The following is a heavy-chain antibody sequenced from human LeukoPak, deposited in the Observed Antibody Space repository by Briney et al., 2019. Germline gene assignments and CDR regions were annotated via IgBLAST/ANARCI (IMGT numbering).Heavy chain of an antibody. V-gene: IGHV3-7*01. D-gene: IGHD2-2*01. CDR3: ARDNVVVPAATYYYYYYMDV. J-gene: IGHJ6*03. CDR1: GFTFSSYA. Sequence: GGSLRLSCAASGFTFSSYAMSWVRQAPGKGLEWVANIKQDGSEKYYVDSVKGRFTISRDNAKNSLYLQMNSLRAEDTAVYYCARDNVVVPAATYYYYYYMDVWGKGTTVTVSS. CDR2: IKQDGSEK.